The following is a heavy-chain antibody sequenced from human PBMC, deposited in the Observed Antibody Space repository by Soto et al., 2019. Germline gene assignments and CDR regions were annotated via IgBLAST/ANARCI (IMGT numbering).Heavy chain of an antibody. D-gene: IGHD3-10*01. CDR1: PGSISSYY. J-gene: IGHJ5*02. CDR2: IYYSGST. V-gene: IGHV4-59*12. Sequence: PSETLSLTCTVSPGSISSYYWSWILQPPGKGLEWIGYIYYSGSTNYNPSLKSRVTISVDTSKNQFSLKLRSVTAADTAVYSCARVPGPWGQGTLVTVSS. CDR3: ARVPGP.